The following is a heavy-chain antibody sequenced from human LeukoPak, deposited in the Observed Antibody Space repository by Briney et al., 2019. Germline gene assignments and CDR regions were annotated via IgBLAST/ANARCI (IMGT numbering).Heavy chain of an antibody. CDR3: ARSITEWSRLYYYYGMDV. V-gene: IGHV1-69*13. Sequence: LWASVKVSCKASGYTFTSYAISWVRQAPGQGLEWMGGIIPIFGTANYAQKFQGRVTITADESTSTAYMELSSLRSEDTAVYYCARSITEWSRLYYYYGMDVWGQGTTVTVSS. CDR2: IIPIFGTA. J-gene: IGHJ6*02. D-gene: IGHD3-3*01. CDR1: GYTFTSYA.